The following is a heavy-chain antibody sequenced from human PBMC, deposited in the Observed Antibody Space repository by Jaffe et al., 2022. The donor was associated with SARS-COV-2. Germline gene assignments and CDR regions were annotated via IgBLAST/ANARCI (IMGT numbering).Heavy chain of an antibody. CDR2: INHSGST. D-gene: IGHD3-22*01. CDR3: ARERETYYYDSSGYYYGAFDI. J-gene: IGHJ3*02. Sequence: QVQLQQWGAGLLKPSETLSLTCAVYGGSFSGYYWSWIRQPPGKGLEWIGEINHSGSTNYNPSLKSRVTISVDTSKNQFSLKLSSVTAADTAVYYCARERETYYYDSSGYYYGAFDIWGQGTMVTVSS. CDR1: GGSFSGYY. V-gene: IGHV4-34*01.